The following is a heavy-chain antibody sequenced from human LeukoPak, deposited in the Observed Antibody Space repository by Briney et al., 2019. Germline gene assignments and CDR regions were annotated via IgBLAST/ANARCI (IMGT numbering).Heavy chain of an antibody. D-gene: IGHD3-22*01. CDR2: IYPAFSEA. CDR1: RYIFTTYW. J-gene: IGHJ3*02. V-gene: IGHV5-51*01. CDR3: AKYHSNSSGYYALDI. Sequence: GLSLKISCKGSRYIFTTYWIAWVRQMPGKGLEWMGIIYPAFSEARYSPSFQGQVTISADKSISTASLQWSCLGASDTAICYCAKYHSNSSGYYALDIWGQGTMVTASS.